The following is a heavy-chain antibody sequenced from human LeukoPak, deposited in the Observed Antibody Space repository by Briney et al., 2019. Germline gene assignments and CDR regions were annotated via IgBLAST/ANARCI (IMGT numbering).Heavy chain of an antibody. J-gene: IGHJ4*02. D-gene: IGHD1-1*01. CDR3: VRGVGGMSFFDN. CDR2: ISWDGGST. Sequence: GGSLRLSCAASGFTFDDYAMHWVRQAPGKGLEWVSLISWDGGSTYYADSVKGRFTISRDNSKNSLYLQMNSLRAEDTAFYYCVRGVGGMSFFDNWGQGKMVAVSS. CDR1: GFTFDDYA. V-gene: IGHV3-43D*03.